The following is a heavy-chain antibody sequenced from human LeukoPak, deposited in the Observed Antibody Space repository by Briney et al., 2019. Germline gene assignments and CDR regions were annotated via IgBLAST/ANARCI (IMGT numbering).Heavy chain of an antibody. J-gene: IGHJ4*02. CDR2: ISSSSSDI. Sequence: GGSLRLSCAASGFTFSSYSMNWVRQAPGKGLEWVSFISSSSSDIYYADSVKGRFTISRDNAKNSLYLQMNSLRAEDTAVYYCARDYVPAATYPDYWGQGTLVTVSS. D-gene: IGHD2-2*01. CDR3: ARDYVPAATYPDY. V-gene: IGHV3-21*01. CDR1: GFTFSSYS.